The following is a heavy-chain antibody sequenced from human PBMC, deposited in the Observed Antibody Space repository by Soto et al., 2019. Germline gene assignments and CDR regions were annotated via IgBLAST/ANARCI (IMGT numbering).Heavy chain of an antibody. J-gene: IGHJ4*02. CDR2: ISGSGGST. CDR1: GFSFSSYA. D-gene: IGHD3-22*01. V-gene: IGHV3-23*01. Sequence: GGSLRLSCAASGFSFSSYAMSWVRQAPGKGLEWVSTISGSGGSTHYAGSVKGRFTISRDNSKKTVNLQMNSLRAEDTAVYYCAKTYYYDSSGYWPDYWGQGTLVTVSS. CDR3: AKTYYYDSSGYWPDY.